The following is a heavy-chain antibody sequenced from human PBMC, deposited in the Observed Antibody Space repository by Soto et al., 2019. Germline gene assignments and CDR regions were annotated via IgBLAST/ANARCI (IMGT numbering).Heavy chain of an antibody. V-gene: IGHV4-59*01. CDR3: ARHFDYAGTHDAFDI. CDR2: IYYSGST. Sequence: SETLSLTCTVSGGSISSYYWSWIRQPPGKGLERIGYIYYSGSTNYNPSLKSRVTISVDTSKNQFSLKLSPVTAADTAVYYCARHFDYAGTHDAFDIWGQGTMVTVSS. J-gene: IGHJ3*02. CDR1: GGSISSYY. D-gene: IGHD4-17*01.